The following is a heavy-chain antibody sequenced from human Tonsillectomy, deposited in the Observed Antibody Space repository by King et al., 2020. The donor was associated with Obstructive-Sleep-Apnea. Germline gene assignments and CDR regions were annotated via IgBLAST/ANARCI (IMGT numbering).Heavy chain of an antibody. D-gene: IGHD3-16*02. CDR3: AKDSRDYVWGSYREALDY. CDR2: ISGSGGTT. J-gene: IGHJ4*02. CDR1: GFTFSNYA. V-gene: IGHV3-23*04. Sequence: VQLVESGGGLEQPGGSLRLSCAASGFTFSNYAMSWVRQAPGKGLEWVSGISGSGGTTYYADSVKGRFTISRDNSKNTVYLQMSSLRAEDTAVYYCAKDSRDYVWGSYREALDYWGQGTLVTVSS.